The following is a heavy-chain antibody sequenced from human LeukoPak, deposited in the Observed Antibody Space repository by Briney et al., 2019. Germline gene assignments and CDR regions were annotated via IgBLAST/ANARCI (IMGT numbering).Heavy chain of an antibody. CDR3: AGGYSYGPAYFDY. CDR1: GGSFSGYY. Sequence: SETLSLTCAVYGGSFSGYYWSWIRQPPGKGLEWIGEINHSGGTNYNPSLKSRVTISVDTSKNQFSLKLSSVTAADTAVYYCAGGYSYGPAYFDYWGQGTLVTVSS. CDR2: INHSGGT. D-gene: IGHD5-18*01. J-gene: IGHJ4*02. V-gene: IGHV4-34*01.